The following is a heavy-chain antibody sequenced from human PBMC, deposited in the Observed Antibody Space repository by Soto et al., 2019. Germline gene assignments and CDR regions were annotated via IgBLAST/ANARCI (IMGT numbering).Heavy chain of an antibody. J-gene: IGHJ4*02. V-gene: IGHV3-66*01. Sequence: PGGSLTLSCAPSGFTPSSNYMSWVRQARGKGVEWVSVIYSGGSTYYADSVKGRFTISRDNSKNTLYLQMNGLRAEDTAVYYCATTTGDDYWGQGTLVTVSS. CDR3: ATTTGDDY. CDR1: GFTPSSNY. CDR2: IYSGGST.